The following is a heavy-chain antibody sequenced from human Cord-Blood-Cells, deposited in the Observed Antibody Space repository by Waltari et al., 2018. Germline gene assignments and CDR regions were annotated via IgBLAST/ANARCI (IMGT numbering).Heavy chain of an antibody. CDR2: VDADDGET. CDR1: GYTLTELS. J-gene: IGHJ6*02. V-gene: IGHV1-24*01. D-gene: IGHD2-2*01. Sequence: QVQLVQSGAEVKKPGASVKVSCKVSGYTLTELSMHWVRQAPGKGLEWMGGVDADDGETSYAKKCQGRVTMTEDTSTDTAYMELSSLRSKDTAVYYCATDTSSLLYYGMDVWGQGTTVTVSS. CDR3: ATDTSSLLYYGMDV.